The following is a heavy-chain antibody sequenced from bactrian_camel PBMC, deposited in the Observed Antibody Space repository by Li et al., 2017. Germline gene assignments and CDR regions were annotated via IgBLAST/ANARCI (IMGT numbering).Heavy chain of an antibody. J-gene: IGHJ4*01. CDR3: ASTGARGWCGVLGESAQRY. V-gene: IGHV3S53*01. D-gene: IGHD3*01. CDR2: IDSDGRT. CDR1: GYRISIMC. Sequence: VQLVESGGGSVQVGGSLRLSCAAPGYRISIMCVGWFRQAPGKEREGVAVIDSDGRTTYADSVKGRFTISRDDAKNTLYLDMNSLKPDDTAMYYCASTGARGWCGVLGESAQRYWGRGTQVTVS.